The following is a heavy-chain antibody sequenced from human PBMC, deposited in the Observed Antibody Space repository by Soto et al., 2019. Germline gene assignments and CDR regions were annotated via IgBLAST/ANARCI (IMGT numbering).Heavy chain of an antibody. V-gene: IGHV3-48*02. CDR3: ATRIAAPYYFDY. Sequence: PGGSLRLSCAASGFTFSSYSMNWVLQAPGKGLEWVSYISSSSSTIYYADSVKGRFTISRDNAKNSLYLQMNSLRDEDTAVYYCATRIAAPYYFDYWGQGTLVTVSS. CDR2: ISSSSSTI. J-gene: IGHJ4*02. D-gene: IGHD6-6*01. CDR1: GFTFSSYS.